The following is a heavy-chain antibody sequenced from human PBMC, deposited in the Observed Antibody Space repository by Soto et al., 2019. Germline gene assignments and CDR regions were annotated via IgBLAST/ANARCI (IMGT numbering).Heavy chain of an antibody. J-gene: IGHJ6*02. V-gene: IGHV4-31*03. Sequence: SETLSLTCTVSGGSISSGGYYWSWIRQHPGKGLEWIGYIYYSGSTYYNPSLKSRVTMSVDTSKNQFSLKLSSVTAADTAVYYCAGTYYYGSGSYYYGMDVWGQGTTVTVSS. D-gene: IGHD3-10*01. CDR3: AGTYYYGSGSYYYGMDV. CDR2: IYYSGST. CDR1: GGSISSGGYY.